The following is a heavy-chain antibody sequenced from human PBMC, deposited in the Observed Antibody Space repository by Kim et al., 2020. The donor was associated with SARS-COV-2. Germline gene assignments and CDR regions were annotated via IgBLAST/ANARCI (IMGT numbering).Heavy chain of an antibody. CDR3: ARDQVLRYFDWLYYYYGMDV. CDR2: INSDGSST. CDR1: GVTFSSYW. Sequence: GGSLRLSCAASGVTFSSYWVHWVCPAPGKGLVWVSRINSDGSSTSYADSVKGRFTISRDNAKNTLYLQMNSLRAEDTAVYYCARDQVLRYFDWLYYYYGMDVWGQGTTVTVSS. J-gene: IGHJ6*02. D-gene: IGHD3-9*01. V-gene: IGHV3-74*01.